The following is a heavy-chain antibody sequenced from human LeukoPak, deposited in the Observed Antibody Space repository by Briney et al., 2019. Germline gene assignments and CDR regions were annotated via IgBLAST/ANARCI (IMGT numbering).Heavy chain of an antibody. CDR1: GFTFSSYS. J-gene: IGHJ4*02. CDR2: IGSDGSNK. CDR3: AKEIYYDSSAFFDY. Sequence: GGSLRLSCAASGFTFSSYSMNWVRQAPGKGLEWVAVIGSDGSNKYYADSVKGRFTISRDNSKNTLYLQMNSLRTEDTAMYFCAKEIYYDSSAFFDYWGQGTLVTVSS. V-gene: IGHV3-30*18. D-gene: IGHD3-22*01.